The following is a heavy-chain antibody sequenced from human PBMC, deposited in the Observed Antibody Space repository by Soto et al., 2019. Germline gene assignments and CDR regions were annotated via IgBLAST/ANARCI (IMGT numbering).Heavy chain of an antibody. D-gene: IGHD2-15*01. V-gene: IGHV4-61*01. CDR1: GGSVSSGSWY. CDR3: ARDAESCSGGRCYRWFDP. CDR2: MYYSGST. J-gene: IGHJ5*02. Sequence: QVQLQESGPGLVKSSETLSLTCTVSGGSVSSGSWYWSWIRQPPGKGLEWIGNMYYSGSTNYNPSLKSRVAVSVDTSKNQFSLKMSSVPAADTALYYCARDAESCSGGRCYRWFDPWGQGILVTVSS.